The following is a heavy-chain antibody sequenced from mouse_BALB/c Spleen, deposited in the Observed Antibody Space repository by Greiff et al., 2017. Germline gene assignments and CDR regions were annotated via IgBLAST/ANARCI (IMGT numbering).Heavy chain of an antibody. V-gene: IGHV1-77*01. CDR1: GFNIKDTY. J-gene: IGHJ4*01. Sequence: VQLQQSGAELVKPGASVKLSCTASGFNIKDTYMHWVKQRPGQGLEWIGRIAPGSGSTYYNEMFKGKATLTVDTSSSTAYIQLSSLSSEDSAVYFCARGGGGMDYWGQGTSVTVSS. CDR3: ARGGGGMDY. CDR2: IAPGSGST.